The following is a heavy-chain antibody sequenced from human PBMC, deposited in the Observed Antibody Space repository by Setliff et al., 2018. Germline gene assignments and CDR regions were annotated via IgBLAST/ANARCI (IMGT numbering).Heavy chain of an antibody. CDR2: VYINGGT. V-gene: IGHV4-4*07. CDR1: GGSITSSY. D-gene: IGHD5-12*01. Sequence: SETLSLTCTVSGGSITSSYYWSWIRQPAGKGLEWIGRVYINGGTNYNPSLKSRVTISLDTSKNQFSLKLASVTAADTAVYYCARDQWVRSPPLSFSYGMDVWGQGTTVTVSS. CDR3: ARDQWVRSPPLSFSYGMDV. J-gene: IGHJ6*02.